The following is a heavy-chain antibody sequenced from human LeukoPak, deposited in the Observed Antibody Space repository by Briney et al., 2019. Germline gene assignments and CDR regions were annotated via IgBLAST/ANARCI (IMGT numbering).Heavy chain of an antibody. J-gene: IGHJ6*03. D-gene: IGHD6-19*01. Sequence: PSETLSLTCTVSGGSISSYYWSWIRQPAGKGLEWIGRIYTSGSTNYNPSLKSRVTMSVDTSKNQFSLKLSSVTAADTAVYYCARAGIAVAGTRGHYYYYYMDVWGKGTTVTISS. CDR3: ARAGIAVAGTRGHYYYYYMDV. CDR2: IYTSGST. CDR1: GGSISSYY. V-gene: IGHV4-4*07.